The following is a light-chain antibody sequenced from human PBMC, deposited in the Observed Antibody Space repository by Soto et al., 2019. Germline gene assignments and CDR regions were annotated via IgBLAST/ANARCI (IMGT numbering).Light chain of an antibody. CDR3: QQYFISPLT. CDR2: AAS. CDR1: QDITNY. Sequence: DIQMTQSPSSLSASIGDTVTITCRASQDITNYLAWFQQKPGEAPKSLIYAASSLQRGVPSKFRGSGSGTQFTLTINSLQPEDFATYYCQQYFISPLTFGGGTKVDIK. J-gene: IGKJ4*01. V-gene: IGKV1-16*02.